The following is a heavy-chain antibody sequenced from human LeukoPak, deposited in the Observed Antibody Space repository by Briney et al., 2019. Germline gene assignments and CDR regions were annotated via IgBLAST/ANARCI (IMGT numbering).Heavy chain of an antibody. CDR1: GLTFSNHY. Sequence: GGSLRLSCTASGLTFSNHYMSWVRQAPGKGLEWVANIKQEGSLKNYVDSVKGRFTISRDNAKNSLYLQMNSLTAEDTAVYFCVKEEWGGYVEYWGQGTLVTVSS. D-gene: IGHD1-26*01. J-gene: IGHJ4*02. CDR3: VKEEWGGYVEY. CDR2: IKQEGSLK. V-gene: IGHV3-7*03.